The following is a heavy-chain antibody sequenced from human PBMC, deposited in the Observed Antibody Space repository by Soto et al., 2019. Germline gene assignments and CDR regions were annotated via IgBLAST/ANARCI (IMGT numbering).Heavy chain of an antibody. J-gene: IGHJ4*02. V-gene: IGHV3-74*01. D-gene: IGHD2-15*01. CDR3: ARVYCSGGGCSHFDY. CDR1: GFTFSSYW. Sequence: GGSLRLSCAASGFTFSSYWMHWVRQAPGKGLVWVSRINSDGSSTSYADSVKGRFTISRDNAKNTLYLQMNSLRAEDTAVYYCARVYCSGGGCSHFDYWGKETLVTVPS. CDR2: INSDGSST.